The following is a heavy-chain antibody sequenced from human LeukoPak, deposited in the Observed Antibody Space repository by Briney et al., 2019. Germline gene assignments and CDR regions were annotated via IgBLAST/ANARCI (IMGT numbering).Heavy chain of an antibody. Sequence: PGGSLRLSCAASGFTFSSYDMHWVPKATGKGLEWVSAIGTAGDTYYPGSVKGRFTISRENAKNSLYLQMNSLRAGDTAVYYCARVSGASYMDVWGKGTTVTVSS. J-gene: IGHJ6*03. V-gene: IGHV3-13*01. CDR3: ARVSGASYMDV. CDR1: GFTFSSYD. CDR2: IGTAGDT.